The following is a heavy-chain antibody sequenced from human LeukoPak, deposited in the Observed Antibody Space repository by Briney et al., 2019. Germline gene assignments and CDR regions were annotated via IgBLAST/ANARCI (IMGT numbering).Heavy chain of an antibody. D-gene: IGHD1-20*01. CDR2: ISNSGSSK. CDR3: AREIIIGTLYFDY. Sequence: GGSLRLSCAASGFTFSDYYMSWIRQAPGKGLEWVSHISNSGSSKYYADPLKGRFTISRDNARNSLYLQMNSLRAEDTAVYYCAREIIIGTLYFDYWGQGTLVTVSS. CDR1: GFTFSDYY. V-gene: IGHV3-11*01. J-gene: IGHJ4*02.